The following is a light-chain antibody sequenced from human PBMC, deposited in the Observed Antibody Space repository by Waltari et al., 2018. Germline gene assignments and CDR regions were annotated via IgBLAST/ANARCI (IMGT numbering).Light chain of an antibody. J-gene: IGKJ1*01. V-gene: IGKV2-28*01. CDR1: QRFPHNNGYNF. CDR3: MQALQTPPT. CDR2: LGS. Sequence: DIVVTQSPVSLSVPPGEPASIPCRSSQRFPHNNGYNFLDLYLQKPGQSPQLLIFLGSHRASGVPDRFSASGSGTDFTLKISRVEAEDVAVYYCMQALQTPPTFGQGTKVEIK.